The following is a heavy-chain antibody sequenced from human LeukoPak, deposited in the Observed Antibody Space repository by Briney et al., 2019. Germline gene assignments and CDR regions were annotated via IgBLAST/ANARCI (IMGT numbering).Heavy chain of an antibody. D-gene: IGHD1-7*01. Sequence: PGRSLRLSCAASGFTFSNYGMHWVRQAPGKGLEWVAVVSSDGSIDYSADSVRGRFTVSRDNSKNTMFLQFNTLRPEDTAVYYCAREGMGTTFSAWFDPWGQGTLVTVSS. CDR2: VSSDGSID. CDR3: AREGMGTTFSAWFDP. J-gene: IGHJ5*02. V-gene: IGHV3-30*03. CDR1: GFTFSNYG.